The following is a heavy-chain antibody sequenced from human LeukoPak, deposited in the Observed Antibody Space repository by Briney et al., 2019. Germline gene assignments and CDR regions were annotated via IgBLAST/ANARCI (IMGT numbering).Heavy chain of an antibody. CDR1: GDSLNIGGYY. V-gene: IGHV4-30-2*01. D-gene: IGHD3-3*01. J-gene: IGHJ4*02. CDR3: VAYSPYDSWSAF. Sequence: TLSLTCAVSGDSLNIGGYYWSWIRQPPGKGLEWIGYIFDRETYYSPSLKSRLTISLDMSNDQFSLKLTSVTAADTAVYYCVAYSPYDSWSAFWGQGILVTVSS. CDR2: IFDRET.